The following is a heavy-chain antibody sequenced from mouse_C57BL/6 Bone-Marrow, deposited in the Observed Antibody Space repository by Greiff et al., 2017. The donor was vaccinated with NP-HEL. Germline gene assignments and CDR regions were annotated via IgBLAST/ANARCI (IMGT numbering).Heavy chain of an antibody. J-gene: IGHJ2*01. CDR3: ARVQHRLYFDY. Sequence: EVQVVESGGGLVKPGGSLKLSCAASGFTFSSYAMSWVRQTPEKRLEWVATISDGGSYTYYPDNVKGRFTFSRDNAKNNLYLQMSHLKTQDTAMYYCARVQHRLYFDYWGQGTTLTVSS. D-gene: IGHD3-2*02. CDR2: ISDGGSYT. CDR1: GFTFSSYA. V-gene: IGHV5-4*01.